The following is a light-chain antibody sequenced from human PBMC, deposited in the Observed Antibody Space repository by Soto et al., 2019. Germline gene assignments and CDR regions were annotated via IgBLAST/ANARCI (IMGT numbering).Light chain of an antibody. Sequence: QSVLTQPRSVSGSPGQSVTISCTGTSSDVGGYNYVSWYQQHPGKAPKLIISEGTRRPSGVFDRFSGSKSGNTASLSISGLQADDEADYYCCAYAGNSRYVFGTGTKVTVL. J-gene: IGLJ1*01. CDR2: EGT. CDR3: CAYAGNSRYV. V-gene: IGLV2-11*01. CDR1: SSDVGGYNY.